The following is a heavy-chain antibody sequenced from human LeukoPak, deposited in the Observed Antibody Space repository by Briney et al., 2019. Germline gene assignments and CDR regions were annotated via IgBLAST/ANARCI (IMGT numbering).Heavy chain of an antibody. J-gene: IGHJ4*02. D-gene: IGHD4-23*01. Sequence: GGSLRLSCAASGFTFSSYAMSWVRQAPGKGLEWVSAISGSGGSTYYADSVKGRVTISRDNSKNTLYLQMNSLRAEDTAVYYCAKDYGGNSGNDYWGQGTLVTVSS. CDR3: AKDYGGNSGNDY. CDR2: ISGSGGST. CDR1: GFTFSSYA. V-gene: IGHV3-23*01.